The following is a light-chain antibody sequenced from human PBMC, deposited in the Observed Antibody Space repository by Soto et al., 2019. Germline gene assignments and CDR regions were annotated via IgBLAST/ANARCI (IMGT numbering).Light chain of an antibody. CDR1: QGIDHS. CDR3: QEHYSGPPVA. V-gene: IGKV1-27*01. Sequence: DIQMTQSPSSLSASVGDRVTITFRASQGIDHSFAWYQQKPGKVPNLLIYSSSTLQSGVPSRFSGSGSGTDFTLTITSLQPDDVATSYCQEHYSGPPVAFGPGTKVDV. J-gene: IGKJ3*01. CDR2: SSS.